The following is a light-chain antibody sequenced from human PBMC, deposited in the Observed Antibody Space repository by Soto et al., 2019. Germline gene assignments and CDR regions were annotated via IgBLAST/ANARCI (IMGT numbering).Light chain of an antibody. CDR1: QSITTY. J-gene: IGKJ4*01. CDR3: QQSYSAPLT. CDR2: AAS. V-gene: IGKV1-39*01. Sequence: DIPMTQSPSSLSASVGDRVTITCRASQSITTYLNWYRQKPGKAPKLLIYAASSLQSGVPSRFSGSGSETEFTLSISSLQPEDFATYFCQQSYSAPLTFGGGTKVEIK.